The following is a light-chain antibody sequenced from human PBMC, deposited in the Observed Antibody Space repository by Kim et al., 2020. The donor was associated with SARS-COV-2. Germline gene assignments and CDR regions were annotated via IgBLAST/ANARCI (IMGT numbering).Light chain of an antibody. V-gene: IGKV3-20*01. CDR2: GAS. Sequence: SPGERATLSCRASQSVSSNYLAWFQQNPGQAPRLLIYGASSRATGIPDRFTGSGSGTDFTLTISRLEPEDFAVYYCQQYGNSPQTFGQGTKVDIK. CDR3: QQYGNSPQT. J-gene: IGKJ1*01. CDR1: QSVSSNY.